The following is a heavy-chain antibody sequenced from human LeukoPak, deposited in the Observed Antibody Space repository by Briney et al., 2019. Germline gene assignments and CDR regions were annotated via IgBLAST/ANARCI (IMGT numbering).Heavy chain of an antibody. CDR3: ARVGAIYTVFYTDV. D-gene: IGHD3-3*02. CDR2: TNWNGGST. CDR1: GFTFYDYG. V-gene: IGHV3-20*04. Sequence: GGSLRLSCAASGFTFYDYGMSWVRQAPGKGLEWVSRTNWNGGSTASADSVKDRFTISRDNATNSLYLQMNSLRAEDTALYFCARVGAIYTVFYTDVWGKATTVTVSS. J-gene: IGHJ6*03.